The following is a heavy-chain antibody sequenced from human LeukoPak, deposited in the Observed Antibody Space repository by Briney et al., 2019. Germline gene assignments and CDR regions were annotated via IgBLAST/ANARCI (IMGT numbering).Heavy chain of an antibody. V-gene: IGHV1-69*02. J-gene: IGHJ6*01. CDR2: IIPILGIA. Sequence: ASVKVSCKASGGTFSSYTISWVRQAPGQGLEWTGRIIPILGIANYAQKFQGRVTITADKSTSTAYMELSSLRSEDTAVYYWARGSVTGYYYYYYGMDVWGQGTTVTVSS. D-gene: IGHD3-10*01. CDR1: GGTFSSYT. CDR3: ARGSVTGYYYYYYGMDV.